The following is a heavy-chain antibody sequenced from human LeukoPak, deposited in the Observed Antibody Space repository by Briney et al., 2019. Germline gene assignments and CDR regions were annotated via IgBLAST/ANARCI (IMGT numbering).Heavy chain of an antibody. J-gene: IGHJ4*02. CDR2: IYHSGST. CDR1: GGSIINSNW. D-gene: IGHD3-9*01. V-gene: IGHV4-4*02. Sequence: SGTLSLTCTVSGGSIINSNWWSWVRQPPGKGLEWIGEIYHSGSTNYSPSLKGRVTILLDKSKNQFSLELNSVTAADTAVYYCARADLAGYQEDFDFWGQGALVTVSS. CDR3: ARADLAGYQEDFDF.